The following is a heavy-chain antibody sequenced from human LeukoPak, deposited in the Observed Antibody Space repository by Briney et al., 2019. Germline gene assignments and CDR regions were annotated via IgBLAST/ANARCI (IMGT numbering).Heavy chain of an antibody. D-gene: IGHD2-2*01. CDR3: ARGRIVPAGAYYYYGMDV. J-gene: IGHJ6*04. V-gene: IGHV1-46*01. CDR2: INPSGGST. CDR1: GYTFTSYY. Sequence: GSVKVSCKASGYTFTSYYMHWVRQAPGQGLEWMGIINPSGGSTSYAQKFQGRVTMTRDTSTSTVYMELSSLRSEDTAVYYCARGRIVPAGAYYYYGMDVWGKGTTVTVSS.